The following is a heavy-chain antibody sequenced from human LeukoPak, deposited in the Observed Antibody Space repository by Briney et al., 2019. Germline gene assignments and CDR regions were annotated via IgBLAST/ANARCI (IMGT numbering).Heavy chain of an antibody. V-gene: IGHV3-23*01. Sequence: GGSLILSCAASGFTFSSFSMSWVRQAPGRGLEWVSSISSRGDNTYDADSVKGRFTISRDNSKNSLYLQMDSLGAEDTAVYYCAKGPRPDLSVGDTVENWGQGTLVTVSS. CDR1: GFTFSSFS. D-gene: IGHD6-19*01. J-gene: IGHJ4*02. CDR3: AKGPRPDLSVGDTVEN. CDR2: ISSRGDNT.